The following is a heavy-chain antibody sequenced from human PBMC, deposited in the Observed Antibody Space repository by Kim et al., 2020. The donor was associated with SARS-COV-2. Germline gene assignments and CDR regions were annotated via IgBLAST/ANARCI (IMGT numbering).Heavy chain of an antibody. CDR2: INSDGTST. D-gene: IGHD2-2*01. CDR3: AREPADLSSTSYPHGMDV. Sequence: GGSLRLSCAASGFTFSRYWMHWVRQAPGKGLVWVSRINSDGTSTSYADSVKGRFTISRDNAKNTLYLQMNSLRAEDTAVYYCAREPADLSSTSYPHGMDVWGQGTTVTVSS. CDR1: GFTFSRYW. J-gene: IGHJ6*02. V-gene: IGHV3-74*01.